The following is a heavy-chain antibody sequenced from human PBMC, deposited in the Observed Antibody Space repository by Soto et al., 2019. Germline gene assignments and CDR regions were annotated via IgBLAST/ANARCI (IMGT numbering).Heavy chain of an antibody. CDR1: GGSISSGGYY. Sequence: QVQLQESGPGLLKPSQTLSLTYTVSGGSISSGGYYWSWIRQHPGKGLEWIGYIYYSGSTYYNPSLKSRVTISVDTSKNQFSLKLSSVTAADTAVYYCARAPNYYDSSGYYGAFDIWGQGTMVTVSS. J-gene: IGHJ3*02. D-gene: IGHD3-22*01. V-gene: IGHV4-31*03. CDR2: IYYSGST. CDR3: ARAPNYYDSSGYYGAFDI.